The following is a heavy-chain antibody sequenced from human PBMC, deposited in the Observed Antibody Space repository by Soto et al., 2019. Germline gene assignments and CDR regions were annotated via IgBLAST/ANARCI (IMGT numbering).Heavy chain of an antibody. V-gene: IGHV1-69*08. D-gene: IGHD5-12*01. J-gene: IGHJ5*02. CDR3: ARDPLSGYDHGGLP. CDR2: IILILGIA. Sequence: QVQLVQSGAEVKKPGSSVKVSCKASGGTFSSYTISWVRQAPGQGLEWMGRIILILGIANYAQKFQGRVTITADKSTSTAYMELSSLRSEDTAVYYCARDPLSGYDHGGLPWGQGTLVTVSS. CDR1: GGTFSSYT.